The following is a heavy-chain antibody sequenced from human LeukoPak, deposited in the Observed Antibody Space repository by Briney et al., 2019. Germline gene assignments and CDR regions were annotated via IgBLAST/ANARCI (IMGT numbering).Heavy chain of an antibody. CDR2: ISGSAGST. D-gene: IGHD2-15*01. V-gene: IGHV3-23*01. Sequence: GGSLRLSCAASGFTFSSYAMSWVRQAPGKGLEWVSAISGSAGSTYYADSVKGRFTISRDNSKNTLYLQMNSLRAEDTAVYYCARVIFSSVGYYYYGMDVWGQGTTVTVSS. J-gene: IGHJ6*02. CDR1: GFTFSSYA. CDR3: ARVIFSSVGYYYYGMDV.